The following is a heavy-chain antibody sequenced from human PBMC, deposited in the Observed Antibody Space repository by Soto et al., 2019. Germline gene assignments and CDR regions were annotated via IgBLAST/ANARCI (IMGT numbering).Heavy chain of an antibody. CDR3: VRGWDDLLTGVWLSFDY. CDR2: ISWSGNT. J-gene: IGHJ4*02. D-gene: IGHD3-9*01. CDR1: GGSINAFY. Sequence: QVHLQESGPKQVKSSETLSLTCTVSGGSINAFYWNWIRQAPGKGLEWIGYISWSGNTKYSPSLRSRVTMSVDTSTNQFSLSLKSVTAADTAVYYCVRGWDDLLTGVWLSFDYWGRGTPVTVPS. V-gene: IGHV4-59*13.